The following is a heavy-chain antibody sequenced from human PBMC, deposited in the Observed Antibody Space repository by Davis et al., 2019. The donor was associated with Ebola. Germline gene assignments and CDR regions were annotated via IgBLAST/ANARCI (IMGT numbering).Heavy chain of an antibody. CDR1: GGTFSSYT. D-gene: IGHD1-26*01. J-gene: IGHJ6*04. CDR3: ARVVEGYSGSYSRRHYGMDV. Sequence: SVKVSCKASGGTFSSYTISWVRQAPGQGLEWMGRIIPIFGTANYAQKFQGRVTITADESTSTAYMELSSLRSEDTAVYYCARVVEGYSGSYSRRHYGMDVWGKGTTVTVSS. CDR2: IIPIFGTA. V-gene: IGHV1-69*13.